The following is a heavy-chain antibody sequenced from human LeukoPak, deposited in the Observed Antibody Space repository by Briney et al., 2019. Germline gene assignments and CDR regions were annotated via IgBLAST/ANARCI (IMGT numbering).Heavy chain of an antibody. J-gene: IGHJ4*02. Sequence: GRSLRLSCAASGFTFSRYRMHWVRQAPGKGLEWVSSISWNTASVAYADSVKGRFTISRDNAKNSLYLQMNSLRAEDTALYHCVKADCRVTTCYVLDSWGQGTLVTVSA. CDR2: ISWNTASV. V-gene: IGHV3-9*01. CDR3: VKADCRVTTCYVLDS. CDR1: GFTFSRYR. D-gene: IGHD2-2*01.